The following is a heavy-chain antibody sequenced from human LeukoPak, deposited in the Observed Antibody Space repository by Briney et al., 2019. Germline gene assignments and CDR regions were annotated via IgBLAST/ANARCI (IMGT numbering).Heavy chain of an antibody. CDR1: GGSISSGGYY. V-gene: IGHV4-31*03. CDR3: AKARVPVATPVRFDP. CDR2: IYYSGST. D-gene: IGHD2-2*01. J-gene: IGHJ5*02. Sequence: SETLSLTCTVSGGSISSGGYYWRWIRQHPGKGLEWIGYIYYSGSTYYNPSLKSRVTISVDTSKNQFSLKLSSVTAADTAVYYCAKARVPVATPVRFDPWGQGTLVTVSS.